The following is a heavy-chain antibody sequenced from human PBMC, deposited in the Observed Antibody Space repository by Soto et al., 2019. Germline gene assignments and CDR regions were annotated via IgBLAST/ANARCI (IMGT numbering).Heavy chain of an antibody. CDR1: GYTFASYY. D-gene: IGHD2-2*01. J-gene: IGHJ6*02. CDR3: ARFRTLGYYYYGMDV. Sequence: ASVKVSCKASGYTFASYYMHWVRQAPGQGLEWMGIINPSGGSTSYAQKFQGRVTMTRDTSTSTVYMELSSLRSEDTAVYYCARFRTLGYYYYGMDVWGRGTTVTVSS. V-gene: IGHV1-46*01. CDR2: INPSGGST.